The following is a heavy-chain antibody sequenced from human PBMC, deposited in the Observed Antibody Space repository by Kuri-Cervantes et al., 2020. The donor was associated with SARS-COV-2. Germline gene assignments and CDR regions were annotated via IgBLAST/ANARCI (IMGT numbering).Heavy chain of an antibody. D-gene: IGHD6-13*01. CDR1: GYTFTSYG. Sequence: ASVKVSCKASGYTFTSYGISWVRQAPGQGLEWMGWISAYNGDTNYAQKLQGRVTMTTDTSTSTAYMELRSLRSEDTAVYYCAGSKIAAAGTGWFDPWGQGTLVTVSS. V-gene: IGHV1-18*01. J-gene: IGHJ5*02. CDR2: ISAYNGDT. CDR3: AGSKIAAAGTGWFDP.